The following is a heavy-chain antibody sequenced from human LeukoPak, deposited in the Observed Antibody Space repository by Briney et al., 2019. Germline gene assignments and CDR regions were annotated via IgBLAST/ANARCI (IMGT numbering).Heavy chain of an antibody. CDR3: ARSLDDSSGYYPY. J-gene: IGHJ4*02. CDR1: GGSFSGYY. V-gene: IGHV4-34*01. CDR2: INHSGST. D-gene: IGHD3-22*01. Sequence: SETLSLTCAVYGGSFSGYYWSWIRQPPGKGLEWIGEINHSGSTNYNPSLKSRVTISVDTSKNQFSLKLSSVTAADTAVYYCARSLDDSSGYYPYWGQGTLVTVSS.